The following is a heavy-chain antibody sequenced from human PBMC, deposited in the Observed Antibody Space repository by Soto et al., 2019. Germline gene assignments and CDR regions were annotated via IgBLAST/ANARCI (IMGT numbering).Heavy chain of an antibody. V-gene: IGHV1-18*01. CDR2: ISAYNGNT. CDR3: ASGVEPGRGYSTYYFDY. D-gene: IGHD2-15*01. Sequence: GASVKVSCKASGYTFTSYGISWVRQAPGQGLEWMGWISAYNGNTNYAQKLQGRVTMTTDTSTSTAYMELRSLRSDDTAVYYCASGVEPGRGYSTYYFDYWGQGTLATVSS. J-gene: IGHJ4*02. CDR1: GYTFTSYG.